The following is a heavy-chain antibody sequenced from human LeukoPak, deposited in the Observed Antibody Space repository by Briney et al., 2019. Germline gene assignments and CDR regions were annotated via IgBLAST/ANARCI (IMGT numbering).Heavy chain of an antibody. CDR2: INIDGSST. J-gene: IGHJ4*02. CDR1: GFTFSSYW. V-gene: IGHV3-74*01. CDR3: ARVGRIVGALYDY. D-gene: IGHD1-26*01. Sequence: GESLRLSCAASGFTFSSYWMHWVRQAPGKGLGWVSRINIDGSSTSYADSVKGRLTISRDDGKNTLYLQMNSLRAEDTAVYYCARVGRIVGALYDYWGQGTMVTVSS.